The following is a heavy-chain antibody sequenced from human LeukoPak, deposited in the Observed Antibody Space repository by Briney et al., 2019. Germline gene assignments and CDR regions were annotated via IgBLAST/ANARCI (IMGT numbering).Heavy chain of an antibody. CDR2: ISAYNGNT. V-gene: IGHV1-18*01. CDR1: GYTFTSYG. CDR3: ARTVVVVAATISDYFDY. D-gene: IGHD2-15*01. J-gene: IGHJ4*02. Sequence: ASVKVSCKASGYTFTSYGISWVRQAPGQGLELMGWISAYNGNTNYAQKLQGRVTMTTDTSTSTAYMELRSLRSDDTAVYYSARTVVVVAATISDYFDYWGQGTLVTVSS.